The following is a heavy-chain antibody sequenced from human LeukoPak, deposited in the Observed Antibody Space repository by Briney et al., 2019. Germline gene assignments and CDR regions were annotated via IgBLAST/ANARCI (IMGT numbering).Heavy chain of an antibody. CDR3: ARVDWEGSGSYYFDY. CDR1: GFTFSSYG. V-gene: IGHV3-30*03. Sequence: GRSLRLSCAASGFTFSSYGMHWVRQAPGKGLEWVAVISYDGSNKYYADSVKGRFTISRDNSKNTLFLQMNNLRAEDTAVYYCARVDWEGSGSYYFDYWGQETLVTVSS. CDR2: ISYDGSNK. D-gene: IGHD1-26*01. J-gene: IGHJ4*02.